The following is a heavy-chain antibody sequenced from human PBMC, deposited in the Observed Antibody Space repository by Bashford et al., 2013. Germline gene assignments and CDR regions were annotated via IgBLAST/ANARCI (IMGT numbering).Heavy chain of an antibody. D-gene: IGHD6-13*01. V-gene: IGHV4-4*02. Sequence: SSETLSLTCAVSGGSISSSNWWSWVRQPPGKGLEWIGEIYHSGSTNYNPSLKSRVTISVDKSKNQFSLKLSSVTAADTAVYYCARAKLNSSSWYHDYWGQGTLVTVSS. CDR3: ARAKLNSSSWYHDY. J-gene: IGHJ4*02. CDR2: IYHSGST. CDR1: GGSISSSNW.